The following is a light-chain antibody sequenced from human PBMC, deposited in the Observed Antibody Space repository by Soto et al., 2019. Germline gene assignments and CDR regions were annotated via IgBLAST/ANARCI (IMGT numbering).Light chain of an antibody. CDR2: AAS. CDR3: QQYYSYPPRT. V-gene: IGKV1-8*01. Sequence: IRMTQSPSSLSASTGDRVTITCRASQGISSYLAWYQQKPGKAPKLLIYAASTLQSGVPSRFSGSGSGTDFTLTISCLQSEDFATSYCQQYYSYPPRTFGQGTKVDIK. CDR1: QGISSY. J-gene: IGKJ1*01.